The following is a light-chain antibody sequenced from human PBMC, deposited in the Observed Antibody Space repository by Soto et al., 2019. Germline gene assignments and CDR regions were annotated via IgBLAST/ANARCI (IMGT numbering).Light chain of an antibody. V-gene: IGLV2-14*01. CDR1: SSDVGGYNHH. CDR3: SSHTTSSTWV. CDR2: EVN. Sequence: QSALTQPASMSGSPGQSITISCTGTSSDVGGYNHHVSWYQQHPGKAPKLMIYEVNNRPSGVSDRFSGSKSGNTASLTISGLQAEDEADYYCSSHTTSSTWVFGGGTKLTVL. J-gene: IGLJ3*02.